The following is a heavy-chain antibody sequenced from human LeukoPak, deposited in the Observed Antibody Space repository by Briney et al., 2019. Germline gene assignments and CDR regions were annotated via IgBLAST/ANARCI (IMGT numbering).Heavy chain of an antibody. CDR2: ISAYNGKT. D-gene: IGHD3-16*02. V-gene: IGHV1-18*01. CDR3: AKDSPRDDYVRGSYRYSRRGLDI. Sequence: GASVKVSCKASGYEFSSYGISWVRQAPGQGLEWMGWISAYNGKTKYAEKFQGRLTMTTETSTSIAYMELRSLTSGDTAAYYCAKDSPRDDYVRGSYRYSRRGLDIWGQGTPVTASS. J-gene: IGHJ6*01. CDR1: GYEFSSYG.